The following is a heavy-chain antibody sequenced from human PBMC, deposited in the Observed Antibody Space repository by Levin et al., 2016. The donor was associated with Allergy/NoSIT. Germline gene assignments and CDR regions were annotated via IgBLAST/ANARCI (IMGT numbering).Heavy chain of an antibody. D-gene: IGHD3-3*02. CDR3: ARHILYSFDN. V-gene: IGHV3-21*01. Sequence: GESLKISCAASAFGFSTYTMNWVRQAPGKGLEWVSSISSSGNYIYYADSVKGRFTISRDNAKNSLYLQMNSLRAEDTAVYYCARHILYSFDNWGQGTLVTVSS. CDR1: AFGFSTYT. CDR2: ISSSGNYI. J-gene: IGHJ4*02.